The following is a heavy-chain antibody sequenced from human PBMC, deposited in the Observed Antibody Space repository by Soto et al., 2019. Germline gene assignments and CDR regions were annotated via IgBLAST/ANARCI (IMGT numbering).Heavy chain of an antibody. CDR3: AKDRPPDYYDSSGYFDY. J-gene: IGHJ4*02. D-gene: IGHD3-22*01. CDR2: ISGSGGST. CDR1: GFTFSSYA. Sequence: GGSLRLSCAASGFTFSSYAMSWVRQAPGKGLEWVSAISGSGGSTYYADSVKGRFTISRDNSKNTLYLQMNSLRAEDTAVYYCAKDRPPDYYDSSGYFDYWGQGTLVTVSS. V-gene: IGHV3-23*01.